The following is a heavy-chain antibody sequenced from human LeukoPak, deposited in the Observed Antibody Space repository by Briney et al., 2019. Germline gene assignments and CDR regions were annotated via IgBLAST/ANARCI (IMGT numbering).Heavy chain of an antibody. J-gene: IGHJ4*02. CDR1: GFTFSDYY. V-gene: IGHV3-48*01. D-gene: IGHD3-22*01. Sequence: GGSLRLSCVASGFTFSDYYMSWVRQAPGKGLEWISYISASSSTIYYADSVKGRFTISRDNAKHSLFLQMDSLRAEDTAVYYCARDRVRADYYDTSGYCFDYWGLGILVTVSS. CDR3: ARDRVRADYYDTSGYCFDY. CDR2: ISASSSTI.